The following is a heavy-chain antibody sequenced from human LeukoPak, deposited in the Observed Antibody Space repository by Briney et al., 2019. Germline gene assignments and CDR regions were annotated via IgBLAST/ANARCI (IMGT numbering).Heavy chain of an antibody. Sequence: GGSLRLPCAASGFTFSSYSMNSVRQAPGKGLEWVSSICSSSSYIYYADSVKGRFTISGDNAKSSLYLQMNSLRGEDTAVYYFARVYCGGGSCYPGAFDIWGQGTMVTVSS. CDR3: ARVYCGGGSCYPGAFDI. CDR2: ICSSSSYI. V-gene: IGHV3-21*01. D-gene: IGHD2-15*01. CDR1: GFTFSSYS. J-gene: IGHJ3*02.